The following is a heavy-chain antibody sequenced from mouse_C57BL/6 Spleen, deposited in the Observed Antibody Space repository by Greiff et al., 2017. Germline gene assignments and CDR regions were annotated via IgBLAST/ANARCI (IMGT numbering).Heavy chain of an antibody. D-gene: IGHD1-1*01. Sequence: QVQLQQPGAELVMPGASVKLSCKASGYTFTSYWMHWVKQRPGQGLEWIGEIDPSDSYTNYNQKFKGKSTLTVDKSSSTAYMQLSSLTSEDSAVYYCARSPAYGSSSDYWGQGTTLTVSS. CDR3: ARSPAYGSSSDY. J-gene: IGHJ2*01. CDR2: IDPSDSYT. CDR1: GYTFTSYW. V-gene: IGHV1-69*01.